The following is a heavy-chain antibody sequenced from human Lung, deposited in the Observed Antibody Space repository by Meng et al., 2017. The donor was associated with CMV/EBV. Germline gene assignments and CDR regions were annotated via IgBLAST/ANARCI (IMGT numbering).Heavy chain of an antibody. CDR1: CSPFTSYG. J-gene: IGHJ6*02. Sequence: ASVXVSXPSSCSPFTSYGISWVRQAPGQGLEWMGWISAYNGNTNYAQKLQGRVTMTTDTSTSTAYMELGSLRSDDTAVYYCAREMDCSSTSCYVLPNYYYYGMDVWXQETTVTVSS. V-gene: IGHV1-18*01. D-gene: IGHD2-2*01. CDR2: ISAYNGNT. CDR3: AREMDCSSTSCYVLPNYYYYGMDV.